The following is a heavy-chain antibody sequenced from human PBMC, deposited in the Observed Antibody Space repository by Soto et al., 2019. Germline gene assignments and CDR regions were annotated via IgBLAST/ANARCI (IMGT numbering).Heavy chain of an antibody. V-gene: IGHV3-15*01. D-gene: IGHD3-3*01. CDR2: IKSKTDGGTT. J-gene: IGHJ4*02. CDR3: TTDLASITIFGVVISVGIDY. CDR1: GFTFSNAL. Sequence: PGGSLRLSCAASGFTFSNALMSWVRQAPGKGLEWVGRIKSKTDGGTTDYAAPVKGRFTISRDDSKNTLYLQMNSLKTEDTAVYYCTTDLASITIFGVVISVGIDYWGQGTLVTVS.